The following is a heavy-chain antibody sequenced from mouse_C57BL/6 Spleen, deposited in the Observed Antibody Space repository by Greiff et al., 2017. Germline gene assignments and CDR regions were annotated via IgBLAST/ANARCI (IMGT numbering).Heavy chain of an antibody. V-gene: IGHV5-16*01. Sequence: DVKLVESEGGLVQPGSSMKLSCTASGFTFSDYYMAWVRQVPEKGLEWVANINYDGSSTYYLDSLKSRFIISRDNAKNILYLQMSSLKSEDTATYYCARDYDGYYLTMDYWGQGTSVTVSS. CDR3: ARDYDGYYLTMDY. D-gene: IGHD2-3*01. CDR1: GFTFSDYY. CDR2: INYDGSST. J-gene: IGHJ4*01.